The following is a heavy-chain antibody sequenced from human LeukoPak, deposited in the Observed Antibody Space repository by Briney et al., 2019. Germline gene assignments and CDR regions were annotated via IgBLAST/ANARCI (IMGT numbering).Heavy chain of an antibody. D-gene: IGHD3-22*01. CDR1: GYTFTSYD. Sequence: ASVKVSCKASGYTFTSYDINWVRQATGQGLEWMGWMNPNSGNTGYAQKFQGRVTITRNTSISTAYMELSSLRSDDTAVYYCARGAGSSGHYIHDYWGQGTLVTVSS. J-gene: IGHJ4*02. CDR3: ARGAGSSGHYIHDY. V-gene: IGHV1-8*03. CDR2: MNPNSGNT.